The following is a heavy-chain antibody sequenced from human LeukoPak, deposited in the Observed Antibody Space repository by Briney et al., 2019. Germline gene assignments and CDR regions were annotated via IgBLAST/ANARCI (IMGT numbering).Heavy chain of an antibody. V-gene: IGHV4-38-2*02. CDR2: IYYSGST. J-gene: IGHJ4*02. CDR3: ASHIYDILTGYSYYFDY. CDR1: GYSISSGYF. D-gene: IGHD3-9*01. Sequence: PSETLSLTCTVSGYSISSGYFWGWIRQPPGKGLEWIGSIYYSGSTYNNPSLKSRVTISVDTSKNQFSLKLNSVTAADTAVYYCASHIYDILTGYSYYFDYWGQGTLVTVSS.